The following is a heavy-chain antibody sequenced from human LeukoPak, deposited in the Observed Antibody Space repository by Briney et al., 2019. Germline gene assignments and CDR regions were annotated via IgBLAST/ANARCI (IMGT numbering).Heavy chain of an antibody. D-gene: IGHD6-13*01. CDR2: IWYGGSNK. V-gene: IGHV3-30*02. J-gene: IGHJ4*02. CDR3: ATDHDSSYYSRNYFDF. CDR1: GFTFSSYG. Sequence: GSLRLSCAASGFTFSSYGMHWVRQAPGKGLEWVAVIWYGGSNKYYADSAKGRFTISRDKSKNTVYLQVNSLRTEDTAVYYCATDHDSSYYSRNYFDFRGQGTLVTVSS.